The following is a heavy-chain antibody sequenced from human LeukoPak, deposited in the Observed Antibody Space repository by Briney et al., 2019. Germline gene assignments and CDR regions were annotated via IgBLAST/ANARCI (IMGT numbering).Heavy chain of an antibody. J-gene: IGHJ2*01. D-gene: IGHD3-16*01. Sequence: GESLKISCKGSGYSFTSYWIGWVRQMPGKGLEWMGIIYPGDSDTRYSPSFQGQVTVSADKSISTAYLQWSSLKASDTAMYYCARRARGGGDRVRYFDLWGRGTLVTVSS. CDR2: IYPGDSDT. CDR1: GYSFTSYW. CDR3: ARRARGGGDRVRYFDL. V-gene: IGHV5-51*01.